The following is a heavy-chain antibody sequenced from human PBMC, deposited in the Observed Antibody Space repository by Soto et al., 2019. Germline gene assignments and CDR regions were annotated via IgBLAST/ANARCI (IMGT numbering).Heavy chain of an antibody. CDR2: ISSDGANH. D-gene: IGHD2-8*01. CDR1: RFVFSDYG. Sequence: QGQLVESGGGVVQTGQSLRLSCAASRFVFSDYGLHWVRQAPGKGLEWVAVISSDGANHFYADSVRGRFTISRDNSNNTLYLLMNSLRPEDSAVYFCAKDTLYPVVSYFYYGLDVWGQGTTVTVSS. V-gene: IGHV3-30*18. CDR3: AKDTLYPVVSYFYYGLDV. J-gene: IGHJ6*02.